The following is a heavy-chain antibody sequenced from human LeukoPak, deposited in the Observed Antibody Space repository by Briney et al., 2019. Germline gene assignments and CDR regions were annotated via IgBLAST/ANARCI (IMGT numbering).Heavy chain of an antibody. CDR3: AKGSHYCTSTSCYPTRPLFDY. Sequence: GGSLRLSCAASGFTFSSYAVGWVRQAPGKGLEWVSGISGSGSSGGSTHYADSVKGRFTISRDNANNTVYLQMNSLSAEDTAVYFCAKGSHYCTSTSCYPTRPLFDYWGQGTLVTVSS. CDR1: GFTFSSYA. CDR2: ISGSGSSGGST. V-gene: IGHV3-23*01. J-gene: IGHJ4*02. D-gene: IGHD2-2*01.